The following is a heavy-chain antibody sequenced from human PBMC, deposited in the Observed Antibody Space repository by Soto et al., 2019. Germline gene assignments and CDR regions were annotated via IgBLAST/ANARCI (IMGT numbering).Heavy chain of an antibody. V-gene: IGHV3-53*01. CDR1: GFAVNVNY. CDR2: IYTDGRT. Sequence: GGSLRLSXAASGFAVNVNYMTWVRQAPGKGLEWVSFIYTDGRTFYVDSVKGRFTISRDDSENTVYLQMNSLRVEDTAVYYCARDPAVTTDYGLDVWGQGTTVTVS. J-gene: IGHJ6*02. CDR3: ARDPAVTTDYGLDV. D-gene: IGHD4-17*01.